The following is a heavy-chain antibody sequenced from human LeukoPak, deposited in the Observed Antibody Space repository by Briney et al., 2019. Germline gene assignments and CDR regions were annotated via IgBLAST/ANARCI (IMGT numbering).Heavy chain of an antibody. CDR1: GGTFSSFA. V-gene: IGHV1-2*06. Sequence: GASVKVSCKASGGTFSSFAVSWERQAPGRGLEWMGRINPNSGGTNYAQKFQGRVTMTRDTSISTAYMELSRLRSDDTAVYYCARDEAGRYYYYGMDVWGQGTTVTVSS. CDR3: ARDEAGRYYYYGMDV. J-gene: IGHJ6*02. CDR2: INPNSGGT.